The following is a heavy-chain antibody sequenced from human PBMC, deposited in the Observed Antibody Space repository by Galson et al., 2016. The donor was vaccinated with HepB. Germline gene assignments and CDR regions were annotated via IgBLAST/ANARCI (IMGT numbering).Heavy chain of an antibody. CDR1: GFSFSSYA. CDR2: ISNSGRNT. D-gene: IGHD2-15*01. Sequence: CAASGFSFSSYAMNWVRQAPGRGLEWVAVISNSGRNTYYADSVKGRFTISRDNSRKMLYLQMNSLRVEDTAVYYCAKCPGPLWYEGFDYWGQGTLVTVSS. CDR3: AKCPGPLWYEGFDY. J-gene: IGHJ4*02. V-gene: IGHV3-23*01.